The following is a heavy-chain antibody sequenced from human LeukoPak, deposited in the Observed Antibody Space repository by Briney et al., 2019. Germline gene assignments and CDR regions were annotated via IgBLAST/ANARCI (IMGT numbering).Heavy chain of an antibody. D-gene: IGHD5-18*01. Sequence: SVKVSCKASGGTFSSYAISWVRQAPGQGLEWMGRIIPILGIANYAQKFQGRVTITADKSTSTAYMELSSLRSEDTAVYYCAREPEPSPWIQLWLNWFDTWGQGTLVTVSS. CDR1: GGTFSSYA. CDR2: IIPILGIA. V-gene: IGHV1-69*04. J-gene: IGHJ5*02. CDR3: AREPEPSPWIQLWLNWFDT.